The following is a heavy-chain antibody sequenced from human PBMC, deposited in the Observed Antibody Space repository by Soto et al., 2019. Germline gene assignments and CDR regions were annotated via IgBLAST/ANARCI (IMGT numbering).Heavy chain of an antibody. CDR3: ASRGTPPGGSSSSPVDYFDY. CDR1: GGTFSSYT. J-gene: IGHJ4*02. D-gene: IGHD6-6*01. Sequence: GASVKVSCKASGGTFSSYTISWVRQAPGQGLEWMGRIIPILGIANYAQKFQGRVTITADKSTSTAYMELSSLRSEDTAVYYCASRGTPPGGSSSSPVDYFDYWGQGTLVTVSS. V-gene: IGHV1-69*02. CDR2: IIPILGIA.